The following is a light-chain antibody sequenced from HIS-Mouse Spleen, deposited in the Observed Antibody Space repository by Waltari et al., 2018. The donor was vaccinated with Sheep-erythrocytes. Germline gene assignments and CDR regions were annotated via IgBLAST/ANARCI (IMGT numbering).Light chain of an antibody. Sequence: QSALTQPRSVSGSPGQSVTISCTGTSSHVGCYNYVSWYQQHPGKAPKLMIYDVSKRPSGVPDRFSGSKSGNTASLTISGLQAEDEADYYCCSYAGSYTFVVFGGGTKLTVL. J-gene: IGLJ2*01. CDR1: SSHVGCYNY. V-gene: IGLV2-11*01. CDR3: CSYAGSYTFVV. CDR2: DVS.